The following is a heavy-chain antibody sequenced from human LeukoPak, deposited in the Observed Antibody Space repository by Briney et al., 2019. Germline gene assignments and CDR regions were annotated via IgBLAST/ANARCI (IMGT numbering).Heavy chain of an antibody. D-gene: IGHD3-9*01. Sequence: ASVKVSCKASGGTFSSYAISWVRQAPGQGLEWMGRIIPILGLANYAQKVQGRVTITADKSTSTAYMELSSLRSEDTAVYYCARDRDDWLGRSDAFDIWGQGTMVTVSS. CDR3: ARDRDDWLGRSDAFDI. CDR2: IIPILGLA. J-gene: IGHJ3*02. V-gene: IGHV1-69*04. CDR1: GGTFSSYA.